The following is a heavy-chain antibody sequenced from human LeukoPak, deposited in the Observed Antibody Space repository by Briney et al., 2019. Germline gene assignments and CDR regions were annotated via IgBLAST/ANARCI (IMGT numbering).Heavy chain of an antibody. CDR3: AKARIAAAGTGAFDV. Sequence: GGSLRLSCAASGFTVSSYGMTWVRQAPGKGLEWVSAFSATDGSTQYAESVRGRFTISRDNSKNSLYLQMNSLRDEDTAVYFCAKARIAAAGTGAFDVWGQGTMVTVSS. CDR2: FSATDGST. J-gene: IGHJ3*01. V-gene: IGHV3-23*01. CDR1: GFTVSSYG. D-gene: IGHD6-13*01.